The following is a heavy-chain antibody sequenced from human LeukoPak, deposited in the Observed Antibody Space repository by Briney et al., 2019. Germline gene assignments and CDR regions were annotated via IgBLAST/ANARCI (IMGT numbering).Heavy chain of an antibody. V-gene: IGHV1-69*01. J-gene: IGHJ6*02. D-gene: IGHD3-3*01. CDR1: GGTFSSYA. CDR2: IIPIFGTA. CDR3: ARDWRADPFWSGFDRGLNYYYGMDV. Sequence: ASVKVSCKASGGTFSSYAISWVRQAPGQGLEWMGGIIPIFGTANYAQKFQGRVTITADESTSTAYMELSSLRSEDTAVYYCARDWRADPFWSGFDRGLNYYYGMDVWGQGTTVTVS.